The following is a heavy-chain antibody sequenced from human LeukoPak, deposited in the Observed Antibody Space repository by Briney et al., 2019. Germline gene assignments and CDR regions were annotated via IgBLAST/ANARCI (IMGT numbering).Heavy chain of an antibody. Sequence: GGSLRLSCAASGFTFSRYSMNWVRQAPGKGLEWLSYISSGSRTIYYADSVKGRFTISRDNARNSLYLQMNSLRAEDTAVYYCARDDDDYSNPGPLDYWGQGTLVTVSS. V-gene: IGHV3-48*01. J-gene: IGHJ4*02. D-gene: IGHD4-11*01. CDR2: ISSGSRTI. CDR3: ARDDDDYSNPGPLDY. CDR1: GFTFSRYS.